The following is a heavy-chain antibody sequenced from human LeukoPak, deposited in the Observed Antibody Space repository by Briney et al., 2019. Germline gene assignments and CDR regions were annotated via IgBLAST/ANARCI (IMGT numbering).Heavy chain of an antibody. CDR2: IYSGGST. Sequence: GGSLRLSCAASGFTFSSYAMSWVRQAPGKGLEWVSVIYSGGSTYYADSVKGRFTIPRDNSKNTLYLQMNSLRAEDTAVYYCARVPYGDSWYFDLWGRGTLVTVSS. D-gene: IGHD4-17*01. CDR3: ARVPYGDSWYFDL. V-gene: IGHV3-66*01. CDR1: GFTFSSYA. J-gene: IGHJ2*01.